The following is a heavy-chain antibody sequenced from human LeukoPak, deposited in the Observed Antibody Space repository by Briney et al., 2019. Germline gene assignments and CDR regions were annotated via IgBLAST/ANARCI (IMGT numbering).Heavy chain of an antibody. CDR3: GKEGGLQSLLFHWFDP. D-gene: IGHD5-24*01. J-gene: IGHJ5*02. V-gene: IGHV3-23*01. CDR2: VSVFCGST. CDR1: GFTFSSNA. Sequence: PAGSLTLSCTASGFTFSSNAMSWVRQAPEKGLEWVWIVSVFCGSTYYADSVKGRFTTIRVNSNNTQYLLMHSLMTADTAFNYCGKEGGLQSLLFHWFDPWGKGTLVTVSS.